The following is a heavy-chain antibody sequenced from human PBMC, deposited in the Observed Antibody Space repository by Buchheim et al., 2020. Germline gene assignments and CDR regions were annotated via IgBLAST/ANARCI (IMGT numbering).Heavy chain of an antibody. V-gene: IGHV5-10-1*01. CDR1: GYSFTSYW. J-gene: IGHJ6*02. CDR2: IDPSDSYT. D-gene: IGHD2-2*01. CDR3: ARHKIFRNCSSTSCFYYYYGMDV. Sequence: EVQLVQSGAEVKKPGESLRISCKGFGYSFTSYWISWVRQMPGKGLEWMGRIDPSDSYTNYSPSFQGHVTISADKSISTAYPQWSSLKASDTAMYYCARHKIFRNCSSTSCFYYYYGMDVWGQGTT.